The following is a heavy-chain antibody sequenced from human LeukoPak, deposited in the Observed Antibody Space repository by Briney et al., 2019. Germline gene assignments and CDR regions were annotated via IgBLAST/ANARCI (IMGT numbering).Heavy chain of an antibody. V-gene: IGHV3-21*01. J-gene: IGHJ4*02. Sequence: GGSLRLSCAASGFTFSSYDMNWVRQAPGKGLEWVSSISSGSIYIYYADSVKGRFTISRDNSKNTLYLQMNSLRPEDTAVYYCAKASCGGDCYSDYWGQGTLVTVSS. CDR3: AKASCGGDCYSDY. CDR1: GFTFSSYD. CDR2: ISSGSIYI. D-gene: IGHD2-21*02.